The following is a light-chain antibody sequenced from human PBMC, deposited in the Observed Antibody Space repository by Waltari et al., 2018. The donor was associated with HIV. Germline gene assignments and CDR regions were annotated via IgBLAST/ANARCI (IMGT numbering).Light chain of an antibody. CDR2: GAS. J-gene: IGKJ1*01. V-gene: IGKV3-15*01. CDR1: QSVRTN. Sequence: EILMTQSPATLSVSPGERVTLSCRASQSVRTNLAWYQQKPGQAPRLLIYGASFTATYIPARFSASGSGTEFTLTINSLQSEDFAVYYCQHYSNWPPWTFGQGTRVEFK. CDR3: QHYSNWPPWT.